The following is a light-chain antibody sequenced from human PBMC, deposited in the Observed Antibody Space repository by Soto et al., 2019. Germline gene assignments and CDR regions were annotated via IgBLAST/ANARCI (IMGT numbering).Light chain of an antibody. CDR2: DVT. CDR3: SSYTDTKSLV. Sequence: QSALTQSPSASGSPGQSVTISCTGTSSDIGGYNSVSWYQQHPDKAPKVMIYDVTKRPSGVPDRFSGSKSGNTASLTVSALQAEDEADYYCSSYTDTKSLVFGTGTKLTVL. J-gene: IGLJ1*01. V-gene: IGLV2-8*01. CDR1: SSDIGGYNS.